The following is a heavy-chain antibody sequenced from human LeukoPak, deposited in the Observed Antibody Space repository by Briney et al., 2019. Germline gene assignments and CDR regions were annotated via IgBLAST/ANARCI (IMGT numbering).Heavy chain of an antibody. CDR2: ISSSSSYI. D-gene: IGHD6-13*01. CDR1: GFTFSSYS. J-gene: IGHJ6*02. CDR3: AREGYSSSWNGDYYYGMDV. Sequence: PGGSLRLSCAASGFTFSSYSMNWVRQAPGKGLEWVSSISSSSSYIYYADSVKGRFTISRDNAKNSLYLQMNSLRAEDTAVYYCAREGYSSSWNGDYYYGMDVWGQGTTVTVSS. V-gene: IGHV3-21*01.